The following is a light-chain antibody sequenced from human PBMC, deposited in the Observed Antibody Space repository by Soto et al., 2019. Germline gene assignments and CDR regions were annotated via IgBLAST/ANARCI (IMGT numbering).Light chain of an antibody. CDR1: SGHSSYA. J-gene: IGLJ2*01. CDR2: LDSDGSH. CDR3: QTWGSGIHVV. Sequence: QSVLTQSPSASASLGASVKLTCTLSSGHSSYAIAWHQQQPEKGPRYLMKLDSDGSHTKGDAIPDRFSGSSSGAERYLTISGLESEDGADYYCQTWGSGIHVVFGGGTQL. V-gene: IGLV4-69*01.